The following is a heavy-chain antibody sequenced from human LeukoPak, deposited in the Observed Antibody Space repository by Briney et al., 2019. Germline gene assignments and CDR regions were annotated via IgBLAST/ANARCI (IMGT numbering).Heavy chain of an antibody. J-gene: IGHJ4*02. V-gene: IGHV4-4*02. D-gene: IGHD3-22*01. CDR2: IYHSGST. Sequence: SGTLSLTCAVSGGSISSSNWWSWVRQPPGRGLEWIGEIYHSGSTNYNPSLKSRVTISVEKSKNQFSLKLSSVTAADTAVYYCARDRYYYNSSGYLPFDYWGQGTLVTVSS. CDR1: GGSISSSNW. CDR3: ARDRYYYNSSGYLPFDY.